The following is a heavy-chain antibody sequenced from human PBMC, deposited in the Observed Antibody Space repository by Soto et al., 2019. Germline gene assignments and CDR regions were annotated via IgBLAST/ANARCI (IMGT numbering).Heavy chain of an antibody. V-gene: IGHV2-5*02. CDR1: GFSLSTSGVG. CDR2: IYWDDDK. J-gene: IGHJ4*02. D-gene: IGHD6-13*01. Sequence: QITLKESGPTLVKPTQTLTLTCTLSGFSLSTSGVGVGWIRQPPGKALEWLALIYWDDDKRYRPSLKSRLTITEDTSKNQVVLTMTNMDPVDTATYFCAHRRWAPGYFDYWAQGTLVTVSS. CDR3: AHRRWAPGYFDY.